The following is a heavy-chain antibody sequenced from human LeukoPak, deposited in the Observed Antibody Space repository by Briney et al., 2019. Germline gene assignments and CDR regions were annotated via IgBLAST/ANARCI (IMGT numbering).Heavy chain of an antibody. V-gene: IGHV3-33*01. J-gene: IGHJ6*02. CDR1: GFTFSSYG. CDR3: ARGVAVAGTSFYYGMDV. Sequence: PGGSLRLSCAASGFTFSSYGMHWVRQALGKGLEWVAVIWYDGSNKYYADSVKGRFTISRDNSKNTLYLQMNSLRAEDTAVYYCARGVAVAGTSFYYGMDVWGQGTTVTASS. CDR2: IWYDGSNK. D-gene: IGHD6-19*01.